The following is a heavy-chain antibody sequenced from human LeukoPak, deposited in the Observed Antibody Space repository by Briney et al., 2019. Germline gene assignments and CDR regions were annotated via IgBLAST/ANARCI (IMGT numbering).Heavy chain of an antibody. CDR3: ARVNGGTRFDP. Sequence: PGGSLRLSCAASGFTFSSYAMSWVRQAPGKGLVWVSRVNSDGSITSYADSVKGRFTISRDNAKNTLYLQMNSLRAEDTAVYYCARVNGGTRFDPWGQGTLVTVSS. CDR1: GFTFSSYA. CDR2: VNSDGSIT. D-gene: IGHD4-23*01. V-gene: IGHV3-74*01. J-gene: IGHJ5*02.